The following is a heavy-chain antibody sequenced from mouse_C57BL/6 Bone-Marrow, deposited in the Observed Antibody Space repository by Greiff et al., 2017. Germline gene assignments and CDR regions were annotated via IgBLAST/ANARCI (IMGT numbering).Heavy chain of an antibody. CDR1: GFTFSDYY. CDR2: INYDGSST. D-gene: IGHD1-1*02. CDR3: ARDRGFYYAMDY. V-gene: IGHV5-16*01. Sequence: EVKLVESEGGLVQPGSSMKLSCTASGFTFSDYYMAWVRQVPEKGLEWVANINYDGSSTYYLDSLKSRFIISKDNAKNILYLQMSSLKSEDTATYYCARDRGFYYAMDYWGQGTSVTVSS. J-gene: IGHJ4*01.